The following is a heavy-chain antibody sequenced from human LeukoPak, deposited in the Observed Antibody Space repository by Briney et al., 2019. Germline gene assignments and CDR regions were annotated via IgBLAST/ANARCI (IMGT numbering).Heavy chain of an antibody. CDR2: IIPIFGTA. Sequence: SVKVSRKASGGTFSSYAISWVRQAPGQGLEWMGGIIPIFGTANYAQKFQGRVSMTRSSSIGTAYMELSSLRFEDTAVYYCARTAGDLDYWGQGTLVTVSS. J-gene: IGHJ4*02. V-gene: IGHV1-69*05. D-gene: IGHD3-10*01. CDR1: GGTFSSYA. CDR3: ARTAGDLDY.